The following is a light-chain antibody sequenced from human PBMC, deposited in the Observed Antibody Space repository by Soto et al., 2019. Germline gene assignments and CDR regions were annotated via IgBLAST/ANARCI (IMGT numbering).Light chain of an antibody. CDR1: QSISGY. Sequence: DIQMTQSPSSLSASVGDRVTITCRASQSISGYLTWYQQKPGKAPNLLIYAASSLQSGVPSRFSGSGSGTDFTLTINSLHPEDFATYYCQQSYSTPITFGQGTRLEIK. J-gene: IGKJ5*01. CDR2: AAS. CDR3: QQSYSTPIT. V-gene: IGKV1-39*01.